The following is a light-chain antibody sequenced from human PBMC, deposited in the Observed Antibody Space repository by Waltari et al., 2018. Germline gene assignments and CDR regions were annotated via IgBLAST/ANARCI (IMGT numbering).Light chain of an antibody. CDR2: DVS. CDR3: QQVNSYPLT. V-gene: IGKV1-9*01. Sequence: DIQLTQSPSFMSASVGDRVTITCRASQGINSYLAWHQQKPGKAPKVLIYDVSTLQSGVPSRFSGSGSGTEFTLTISSLQPEDFATYDCQQVNSYPLTFGPGTKVDLK. J-gene: IGKJ3*01. CDR1: QGINSY.